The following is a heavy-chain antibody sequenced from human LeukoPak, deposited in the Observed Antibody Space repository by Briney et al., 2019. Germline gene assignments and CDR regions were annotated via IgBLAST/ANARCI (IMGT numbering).Heavy chain of an antibody. CDR3: ARVARYCTNGVCPDYYFYDMDV. J-gene: IGHJ6*03. Sequence: KPSETLSLTCVVSGYSISIGYYWGWIRQPPGKGPEWIGRIYQSGSTNYNPSLKSRVTISVDTSKNQFSLKLTSVTAADTAVYYCARVARYCTNGVCPDYYFYDMDVWGKGTTVTVSS. D-gene: IGHD2-8*01. CDR1: GYSISIGYY. V-gene: IGHV4-38-2*01. CDR2: IYQSGST.